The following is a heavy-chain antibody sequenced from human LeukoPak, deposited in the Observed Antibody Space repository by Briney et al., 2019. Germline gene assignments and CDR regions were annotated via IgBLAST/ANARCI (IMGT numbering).Heavy chain of an antibody. CDR3: ARESSSGSGFDY. J-gene: IGHJ4*02. CDR2: INPSGGST. Sequence: GASVKVSCKASGYTFTTYFMHWVRQAPGQGLEWMGIINPSGGSTAYAQKFQGRVTMTRDTSTSTVYMEVTSLRSEDTAVYYCARESSSGSGFDYWGQGTLVTVSS. D-gene: IGHD6-25*01. CDR1: GYTFTTYF. V-gene: IGHV1-46*01.